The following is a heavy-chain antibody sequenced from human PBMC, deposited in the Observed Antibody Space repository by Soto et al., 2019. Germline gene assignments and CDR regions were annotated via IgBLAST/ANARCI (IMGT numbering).Heavy chain of an antibody. V-gene: IGHV1-69*12. CDR2: LIPIFGTA. J-gene: IGHJ2*01. Sequence: QVQLVQSGAEVKKPGSSVKVSCKASGGTFSSYAISWVRQAPGQGLEWMGGLIPIFGTANYAQKFQRRVTITANESTGTAYMGLSSLRSEDTAVYYCARVHVEEMAIRWYFDLWGRGTLVTVSA. CDR1: GGTFSSYA. CDR3: ARVHVEEMAIRWYFDL. D-gene: IGHD3-16*01.